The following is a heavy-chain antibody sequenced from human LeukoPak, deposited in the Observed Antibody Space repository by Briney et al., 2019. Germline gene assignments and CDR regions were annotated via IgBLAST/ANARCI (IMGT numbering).Heavy chain of an antibody. J-gene: IGHJ4*02. CDR1: GFTFTSYS. D-gene: IGHD2-8*01. Sequence: GGSLRLSCAASGFTFTSYSMHWVRQAPGKGLEWVAVVSYDIYSKYYADSVRGRFTISRDNSENTLYLQMNSLRGEDTAVYYCARDAWSVRSYFDYWGQGTLVTVSS. CDR3: ARDAWSVRSYFDY. CDR2: VSYDIYSK. V-gene: IGHV3-30*04.